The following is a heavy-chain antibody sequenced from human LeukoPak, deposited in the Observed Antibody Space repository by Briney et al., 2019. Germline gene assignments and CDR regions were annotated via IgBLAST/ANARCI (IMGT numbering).Heavy chain of an antibody. V-gene: IGHV3-11*01. CDR3: ARDPKGRYCTNGVCYTSPYYYYYGMDV. CDR2: ISSSGSTI. Sequence: GGSLRLSCAATRFTFNNYAMSWVRQAPGKGLEWVSYISSSGSTIYYADSVKGRFTISRDNAKNSLYLQMNSLRAEDTAVYYCARDPKGRYCTNGVCYTSPYYYYYGMDVWGQGTTVTVSS. J-gene: IGHJ6*02. D-gene: IGHD2-8*01. CDR1: RFTFNNYA.